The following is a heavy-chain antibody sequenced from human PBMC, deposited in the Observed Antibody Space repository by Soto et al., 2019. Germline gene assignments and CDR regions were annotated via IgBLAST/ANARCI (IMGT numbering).Heavy chain of an antibody. Sequence: SETLSLTCTVSGGSISSYYWSWIRQPPGKGLELIGYIYYSGSTNYNPSLKSRVTISVDTSKNQFSLKLSSVTAADTAVYYCARVSGITIFGVVIRPSGYYYGMDVWGQGTTVT. D-gene: IGHD3-3*01. J-gene: IGHJ6*02. CDR2: IYYSGST. CDR1: GGSISSYY. CDR3: ARVSGITIFGVVIRPSGYYYGMDV. V-gene: IGHV4-59*01.